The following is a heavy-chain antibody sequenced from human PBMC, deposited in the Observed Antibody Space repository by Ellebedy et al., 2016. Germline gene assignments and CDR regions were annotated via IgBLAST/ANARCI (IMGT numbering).Heavy chain of an antibody. CDR2: IYYSGST. CDR3: ARTYLRYYYYMDV. Sequence: LRLXXTVSGGSTSSGGYYWSWTSQHPGKGLEWIGYIYYSGSTYYNPSLKSRVTISVDTSKNQFSLKLSSVTAADPAVYYCARTYLRYYYYMDVWGKGTTVTVSS. J-gene: IGHJ6*03. CDR1: GGSTSSGGYY. D-gene: IGHD5/OR15-5a*01. V-gene: IGHV4-31*03.